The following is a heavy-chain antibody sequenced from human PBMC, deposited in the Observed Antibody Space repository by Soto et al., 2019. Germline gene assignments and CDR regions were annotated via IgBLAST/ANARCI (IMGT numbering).Heavy chain of an antibody. J-gene: IGHJ6*02. CDR3: ITDLRISSGPSMDV. CDR2: IRPKTEGGTA. CDR1: GLIFSNDW. D-gene: IGHD6-19*01. V-gene: IGHV3-15*07. Sequence: NPGGSLRLSCADPGLIFSNDWMNWVRQAPGKGLEWVGHIRPKTEGGTADYAAPVKGRFTISRDDSKNTLYLEMNSLKSEDTAVYYCITDLRISSGPSMDVWGQGTTVTVSS.